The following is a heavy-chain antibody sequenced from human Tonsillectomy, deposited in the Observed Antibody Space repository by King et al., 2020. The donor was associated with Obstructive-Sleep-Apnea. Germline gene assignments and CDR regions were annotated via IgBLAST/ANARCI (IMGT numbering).Heavy chain of an antibody. J-gene: IGHJ4*02. D-gene: IGHD3-10*01. CDR1: GFTFSNCV. CDR3: ARLAVRGAYGGSDY. V-gene: IGHV3-23*04. Sequence: VQLVESGGGLVQPGGSLRLSCAASGFTFSNCVMYWFRQPPGKGLEWVSAISGTDDSTNYADSVKGRFSISRDNSKTTVYLQMNSLTAEDTALYYCARLAVRGAYGGSDYWGQGTLVTVSS. CDR2: ISGTDDST.